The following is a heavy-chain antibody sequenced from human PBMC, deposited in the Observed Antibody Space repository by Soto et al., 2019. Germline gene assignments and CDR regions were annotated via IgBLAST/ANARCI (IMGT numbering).Heavy chain of an antibody. CDR2: ISHTGST. CDR1: GGSITSGNSYS. Sequence: TLSLTCAVSGGSITSGNSYSWSWIRQPPGKGLEWIGSISHTGSTSYNPSLKSRLTMSVDKSKNQFSLRLSSVTAADMAVYYCARAVAPYFGTWFDPWGQGILVTVSS. D-gene: IGHD3-10*01. J-gene: IGHJ5*02. V-gene: IGHV4-30-2*01. CDR3: ARAVAPYFGTWFDP.